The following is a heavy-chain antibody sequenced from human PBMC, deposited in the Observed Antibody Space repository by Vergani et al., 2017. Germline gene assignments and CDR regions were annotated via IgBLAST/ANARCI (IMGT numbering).Heavy chain of an antibody. D-gene: IGHD6-19*01. CDR3: ARGAPTGGWYIRFDY. J-gene: IGHJ4*02. CDR1: GYTFTSYA. CDR2: INAGNGNT. V-gene: IGHV1-3*01. Sequence: QVQLVQSGAEVKKPGASVKVSCKASGYTFTSYAMHWVRQAPGQRLEWMGWINAGNGNTKYSQKFQGRVTITRDTSASTAYMELSSLRSEDTAVYYCARGAPTGGWYIRFDYWGQGTLVTVSS.